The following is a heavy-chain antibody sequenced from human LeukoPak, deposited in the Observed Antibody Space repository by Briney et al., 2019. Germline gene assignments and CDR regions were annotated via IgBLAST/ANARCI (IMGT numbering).Heavy chain of an antibody. CDR2: IIPILGIA. CDR3: ARAWRIAAPNDAFDI. CDR1: GGTFSSYA. V-gene: IGHV1-69*04. J-gene: IGHJ3*02. Sequence: SVKVSCKASGGTFSSYAISWVRQAPGQGLEWMGRIIPILGIANYAQKFQGRVTITADKSTSTAYIELSSLRSEDTAVYYCARAWRIAAPNDAFDIWGQGTMVTVSS. D-gene: IGHD6-13*01.